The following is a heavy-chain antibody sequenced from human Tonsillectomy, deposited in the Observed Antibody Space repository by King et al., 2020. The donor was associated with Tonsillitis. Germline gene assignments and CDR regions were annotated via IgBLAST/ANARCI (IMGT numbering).Heavy chain of an antibody. J-gene: IGHJ6*02. V-gene: IGHV3-23*04. CDR1: GFTFRDYA. CDR2: ITGGGGST. Sequence: VQLVESGGGMVQPGGSLRLSCAASGFTFRDYAIYWVRQAPGKGLEWVSTITGGGGSTYYANSVKGRFTISRDNFKNTLYLEMNSLRAEDTALYYCAKDGKYRTDGMDVWGQGTTVTVSS. CDR3: AKDGKYRTDGMDV. D-gene: IGHD3/OR15-3a*01.